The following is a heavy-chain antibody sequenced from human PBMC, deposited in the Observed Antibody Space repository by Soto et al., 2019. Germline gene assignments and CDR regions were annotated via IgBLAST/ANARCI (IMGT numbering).Heavy chain of an antibody. V-gene: IGHV3-30*18. CDR2: ISYDGSNK. J-gene: IGHJ6*02. Sequence: QVQLVESGGGVVQPGRSLRLSCAASGFTFSSYGMHWVRQAPGKGLEWVAVISYDGSNKYYADSVKGRFTISRDNSKNTLYLQMKSLRAEDTAVYYCAKDRGIVVVPAAIPRGDYGMDVWGQGTTVTVSS. D-gene: IGHD2-2*02. CDR3: AKDRGIVVVPAAIPRGDYGMDV. CDR1: GFTFSSYG.